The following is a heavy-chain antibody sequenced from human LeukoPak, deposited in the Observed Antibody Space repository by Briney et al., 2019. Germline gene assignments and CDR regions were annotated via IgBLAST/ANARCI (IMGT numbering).Heavy chain of an antibody. D-gene: IGHD5-24*01. CDR2: ISSNGGTT. CDR1: GFTFSSYA. CDR3: ARGNRDGYSHLFDY. Sequence: GGSLRLSCSASGFTFSSYAMHWVRQAPGKGLEYVSTISSNGGTTYYADSVKGRFTISRDNSKNTLYLQMNSLRAEDTAVYYCARGNRDGYSHLFDYWGQGTLVTVSS. J-gene: IGHJ4*02. V-gene: IGHV3-64*04.